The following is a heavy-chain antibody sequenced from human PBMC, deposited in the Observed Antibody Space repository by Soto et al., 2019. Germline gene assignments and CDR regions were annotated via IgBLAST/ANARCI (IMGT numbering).Heavy chain of an antibody. V-gene: IGHV3-33*01. CDR3: ARDLEMATILPYYYYYGMDV. CDR1: GFTFSSYG. CDR2: IWYDGNNK. Sequence: GGSLRLSCAASGFTFSSYGMHWVRQAPGKGLEWVADIWYDGNNKYYADSVKGRFTLSRDNSKNTLYLQMNSLRAEDTAVYYCARDLEMATILPYYYYYGMDVWGQGTTVTVSS. J-gene: IGHJ6*02. D-gene: IGHD5-12*01.